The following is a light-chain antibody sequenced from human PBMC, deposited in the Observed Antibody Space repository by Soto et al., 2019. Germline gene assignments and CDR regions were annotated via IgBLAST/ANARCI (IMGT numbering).Light chain of an antibody. Sequence: DTGMTQSPLSLPVTPGEPPSISCRSSQSLLHSNGYNYLDWYLQKPGQSPQLLIYLGSTRSSGVPDRFTGSGSGTDFTLSISRVEAEDVGVYYCMQALQTRITFGQGTRLANK. V-gene: IGKV2-28*01. CDR1: QSLLHSNGYNY. CDR3: MQALQTRIT. J-gene: IGKJ5*01. CDR2: LGS.